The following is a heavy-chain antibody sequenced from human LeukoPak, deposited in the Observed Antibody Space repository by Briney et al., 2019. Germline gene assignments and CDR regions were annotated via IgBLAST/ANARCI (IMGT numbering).Heavy chain of an antibody. D-gene: IGHD3-22*01. V-gene: IGHV3-74*03. Sequence: GGSLRLSCVASGFTFTSYWMHWVRQVPGKGLVWVSRISRDGVTTKYADSVKGRFTISRDNAKNTLFLQMNSLRVEDTAVYYCARAFEYYYDSDGYYPAGFWGQGTLVTVSS. CDR3: ARAFEYYYDSDGYYPAGF. CDR1: GFTFTSYW. J-gene: IGHJ4*02. CDR2: ISRDGVTT.